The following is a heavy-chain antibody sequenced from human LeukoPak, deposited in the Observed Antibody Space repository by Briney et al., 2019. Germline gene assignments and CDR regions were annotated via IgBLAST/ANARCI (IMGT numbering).Heavy chain of an antibody. J-gene: IGHJ4*02. CDR1: GLTFSSYS. D-gene: IGHD3-10*01. CDR2: ISSSSSTI. CDR3: ARVYSLEWFGELCADY. Sequence: GGSLRLSCAASGLTFSSYSMNWVRQAPGKGLEWVSYISSSSSTIYYADSVKGRFTISRDNAKNSLYLQMNSLRAEDTAVYYCARVYSLEWFGELCADYWGQGTLVTVSS. V-gene: IGHV3-48*01.